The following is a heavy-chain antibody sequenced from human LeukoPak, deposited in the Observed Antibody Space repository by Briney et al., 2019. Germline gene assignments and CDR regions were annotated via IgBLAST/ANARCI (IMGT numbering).Heavy chain of an antibody. Sequence: PGGSLRLSCAASGFTFNSYSMNWVRQAPGKGLEWVSSIGSNSDYIYYADSVKGRFTISRDNARNSLYLQVISLRAEDMAVYYCARYCAGGSCYFDSSYHYGMDVWGQGTTVTVSS. CDR2: IGSNSDYI. V-gene: IGHV3-21*01. CDR1: GFTFNSYS. CDR3: ARYCAGGSCYFDSSYHYGMDV. J-gene: IGHJ6*02. D-gene: IGHD2-15*01.